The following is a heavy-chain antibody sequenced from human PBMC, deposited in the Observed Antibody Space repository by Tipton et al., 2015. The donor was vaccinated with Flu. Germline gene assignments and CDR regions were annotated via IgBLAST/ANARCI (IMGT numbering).Heavy chain of an antibody. V-gene: IGHV4-59*01. CDR3: ARGGVWDSSDPGLDY. Sequence: TLSLTCTVSGGSISSYYWSWIRQPPGKGLEWIGYIYYSGSTNYNPSLKSRVTISVDTSKNQFSLKLSSVTAADTAVYYCARGGVWDSSDPGLDYWGQGTLVTVSS. CDR2: IYYSGST. CDR1: GGSISSYY. D-gene: IGHD3-22*01. J-gene: IGHJ4*02.